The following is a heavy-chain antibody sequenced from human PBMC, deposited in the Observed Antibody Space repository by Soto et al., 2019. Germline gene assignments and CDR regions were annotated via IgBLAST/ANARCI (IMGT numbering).Heavy chain of an antibody. J-gene: IGHJ6*03. D-gene: IGHD2-2*01. CDR3: ARVSCGRTNCYGPLSYYYYYMDV. Sequence: GASVKVSCKASGYTFSSYGISWVRQAPGQGLEWMGWISAYNGNTNYAQKLQGKVTMTTDTSTSTAYMELRSLRSDDTAVYYCARVSCGRTNCYGPLSYYYYYMDVWGKGTTVTVSS. CDR2: ISAYNGNT. CDR1: GYTFSSYG. V-gene: IGHV1-18*01.